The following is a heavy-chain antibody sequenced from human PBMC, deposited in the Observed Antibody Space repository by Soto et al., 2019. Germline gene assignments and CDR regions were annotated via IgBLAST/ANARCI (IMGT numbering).Heavy chain of an antibody. Sequence: GGSLRLSCAASGFTFSSYCMHWVRQAPGKGLEWVAVISYDGSNKYYADSVKGRFTISRDNSKNTLYLQMNSLRAEDTAVYYCAKDPTGGLEVPHFDYWGQGTLVTVSS. D-gene: IGHD3-10*01. V-gene: IGHV3-30*18. CDR1: GFTFSSYC. J-gene: IGHJ4*02. CDR2: ISYDGSNK. CDR3: AKDPTGGLEVPHFDY.